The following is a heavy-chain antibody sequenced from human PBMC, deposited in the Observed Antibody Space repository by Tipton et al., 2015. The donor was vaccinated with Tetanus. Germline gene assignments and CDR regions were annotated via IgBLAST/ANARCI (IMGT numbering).Heavy chain of an antibody. CDR1: GFIFSNYA. Sequence: GSLRLSCSVSGFIFSNYAMNWVRQAPGKGLEWLSPVSSTTSYIYYADSVKGRFTISRDNAKNSLYLQMNSLRADDTAVYYCASGSTLDYWGLGTLVTVSS. V-gene: IGHV3-21*01. J-gene: IGHJ4*02. CDR2: VSSTTSYI. CDR3: ASGSTLDY. D-gene: IGHD6-25*01.